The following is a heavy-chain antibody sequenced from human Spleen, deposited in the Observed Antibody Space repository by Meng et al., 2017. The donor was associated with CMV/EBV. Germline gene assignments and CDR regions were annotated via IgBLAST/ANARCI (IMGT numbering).Heavy chain of an antibody. D-gene: IGHD1-7*01. Sequence: GGSLRLSCAASGFTFSSYGMHWVRQAPGKGLEWVAFIRYDGTNKYYADSVKGRFTISRDNSKNTLYLQMNSLRAEDTAVYYCAKIRITGTAYFDLWGRGTLVTVSS. V-gene: IGHV3-30*02. CDR3: AKIRITGTAYFDL. J-gene: IGHJ2*01. CDR2: IRYDGTNK. CDR1: GFTFSSYG.